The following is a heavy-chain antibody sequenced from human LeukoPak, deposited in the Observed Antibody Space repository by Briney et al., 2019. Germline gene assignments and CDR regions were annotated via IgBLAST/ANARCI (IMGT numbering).Heavy chain of an antibody. CDR3: AKYGNSGWVIDN. CDR1: GGSIGSNY. Sequence: SETLSLTCTVSGGSIGSNYWTWTRQPPGKGLEYIGYIYYTGGTNYNPSLKSRVTISVDTSKNQFSLKLTSVTAADTAVYFCAKYGNSGWVIDNWGQGTLVTVSS. D-gene: IGHD6-19*01. CDR2: IYYTGGT. J-gene: IGHJ4*02. V-gene: IGHV4-59*08.